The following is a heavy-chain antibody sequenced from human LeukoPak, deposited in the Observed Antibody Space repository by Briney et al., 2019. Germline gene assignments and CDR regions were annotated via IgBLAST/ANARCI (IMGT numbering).Heavy chain of an antibody. CDR2: ISSSSSYI. J-gene: IGHJ5*02. Sequence: GGSLRLSCAASGFTFSSYSMNWVRQAPGKGLEWVSSISSSSSYIYYADSVKGRFTISRDNAKNSLYLQMNSLRAEDTAVYYCPRDHRIQLWLAWFDPWGQGALVTVSS. V-gene: IGHV3-21*01. D-gene: IGHD5-18*01. CDR1: GFTFSSYS. CDR3: PRDHRIQLWLAWFDP.